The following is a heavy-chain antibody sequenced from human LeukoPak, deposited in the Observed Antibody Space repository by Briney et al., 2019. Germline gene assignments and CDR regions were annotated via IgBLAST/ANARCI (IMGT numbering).Heavy chain of an antibody. J-gene: IGHJ1*01. CDR2: MNPVSGNA. CDR3: ARASGIAAAGNHAEYFQH. Sequence: ASVKVSCKTSGYTFTDYYIHWVRQAPGQGLEWMGWMNPVSGNAGSAQKFQGRVTLTRDTSISTAYMELSRLRSDDTAVYYCARASGIAAAGNHAEYFQHWGQGTLVTVSS. CDR1: GYTFTDYY. D-gene: IGHD6-13*01. V-gene: IGHV1-2*02.